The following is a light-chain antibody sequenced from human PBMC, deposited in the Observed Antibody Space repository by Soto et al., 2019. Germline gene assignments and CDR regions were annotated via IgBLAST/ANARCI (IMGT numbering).Light chain of an antibody. CDR3: QQYNSYSYT. V-gene: IGKV1-5*01. CDR1: QSISSW. CDR2: DAS. Sequence: DIQMTQSPSTLSASVGDRVTITCRASQSISSWLAWYQQKPGKAPKLLIYDASSLESGVPTRFSGSGSGTEITLTTSSLQADDFATYYCQQYNSYSYTFGQGTKLEIK. J-gene: IGKJ2*01.